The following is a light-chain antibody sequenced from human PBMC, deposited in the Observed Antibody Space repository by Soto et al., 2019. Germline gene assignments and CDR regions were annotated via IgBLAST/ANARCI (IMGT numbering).Light chain of an antibody. CDR3: QQYNRWPLT. V-gene: IGKV3-15*01. Sequence: EILMTQSPAPLSVSPGERVSLSCRASQNIHDKLAWYQQKPGQTHRLLIYDASTRATGIQGSFSGSGSGTEFTLTIRSLQSEDFAVYYCQQYNRWPLTFGGGTKVDIK. J-gene: IGKJ4*01. CDR1: QNIHDK. CDR2: DAS.